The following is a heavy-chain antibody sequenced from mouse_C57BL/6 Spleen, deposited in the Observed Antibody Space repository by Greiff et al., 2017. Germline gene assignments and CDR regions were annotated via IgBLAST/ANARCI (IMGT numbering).Heavy chain of an antibody. V-gene: IGHV1-42*01. CDR1: GYSFTGYY. CDR3: ARSGFDYCDY. J-gene: IGHJ2*01. CDR2: INPSTGGT. Sequence: VQLQQSGPELVKPGASVKISCKASGYSFTGYYMNWVKQSPEKSLEWIGEINPSTGGTTYNQKFKAKATLTVDKSSSTAYMQLKSLTSEDSAVYYCARSGFDYCDYWGQGTTLTVSS.